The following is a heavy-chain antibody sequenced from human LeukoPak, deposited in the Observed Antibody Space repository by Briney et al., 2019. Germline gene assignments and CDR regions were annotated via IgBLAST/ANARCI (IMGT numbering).Heavy chain of an antibody. D-gene: IGHD3-10*01. CDR2: IYYSGST. CDR1: GGSVSSGSYY. CDR3: ARLVTMVRGVGWLRYFDY. V-gene: IGHV4-61*01. Sequence: SETLSLTCTVSGGSVSSGSYYWSWIRQPPGKGLEWIGYIYYSGSTNYNPSLKSRVTISVDTSKNQFSLKLSSVTAADTGVYYCARLVTMVRGVGWLRYFDYWGQGTLVTVSS. J-gene: IGHJ4*02.